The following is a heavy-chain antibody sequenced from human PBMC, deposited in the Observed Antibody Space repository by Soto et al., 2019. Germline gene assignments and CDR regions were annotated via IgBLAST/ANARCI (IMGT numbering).Heavy chain of an antibody. V-gene: IGHV4-34*01. CDR3: ARGIVVVPAAIPEWFDP. D-gene: IGHD2-2*01. CDR2: INHSGST. J-gene: IGHJ5*02. Sequence: QVQLQQWGAGLLKPSETLSLTCAVYGGSFSGYYWSWIRQPPGKGLEWVGEINHSGSTNYNPSLKSRVTLSVDTSKNQFSLKLSSVTAADTAVYYCARGIVVVPAAIPEWFDPWGQGTLVTVSS. CDR1: GGSFSGYY.